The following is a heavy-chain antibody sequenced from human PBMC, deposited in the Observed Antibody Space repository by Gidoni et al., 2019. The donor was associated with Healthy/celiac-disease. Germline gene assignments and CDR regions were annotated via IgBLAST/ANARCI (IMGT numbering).Heavy chain of an antibody. D-gene: IGHD3-22*01. CDR3: ARQGRASYDTPYYFDY. Sequence: QLQLQESGPGLVKRSETLSRTCTVSGGAVSSSSYSWGWIRQPPGQGLGWIGSINYSGSTYYNPSLKSRVTISVDTSKNQFSLKLSSVTAADTAVYYCARQGRASYDTPYYFDYWGQGTLVTVSS. CDR2: INYSGST. J-gene: IGHJ4*02. V-gene: IGHV4-39*01. CDR1: GGAVSSSSYS.